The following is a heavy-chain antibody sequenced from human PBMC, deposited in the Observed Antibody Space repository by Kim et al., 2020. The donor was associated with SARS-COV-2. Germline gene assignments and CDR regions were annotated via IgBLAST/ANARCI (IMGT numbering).Heavy chain of an antibody. CDR3: ARGLSPLSGSRLAF. D-gene: IGHD2-15*01. CDR2: ISSNSRSM. V-gene: IGHV3-21*01. J-gene: IGHJ4*02. Sequence: GGSLRLSCVASGFTFSSYSMNWVRQAPGKGLEWVSSISSNSRSMYYADTLKGRFTISRDNAKNSLFLRMRTLRAEDTAVYYCARGLSPLSGSRLAFWGQGALVTVS. CDR1: GFTFSSYS.